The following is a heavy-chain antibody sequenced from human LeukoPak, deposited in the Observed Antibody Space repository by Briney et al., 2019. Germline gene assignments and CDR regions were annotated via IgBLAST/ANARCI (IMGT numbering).Heavy chain of an antibody. J-gene: IGHJ4*02. CDR3: ARDGALREIAVVIMYYFDY. CDR1: GFTFSSYA. Sequence: PGGSLRLSCAASGFTFSSYAMHWVRQAPGKGLEWVAVISYDGSNKYYADSVKGRFTISRDNSKNMVYLQMDSLRAEDTAVYYCARDGALREIAVVIMYYFDYWGQGTLVSVSS. D-gene: IGHD3-22*01. V-gene: IGHV3-30*04. CDR2: ISYDGSNK.